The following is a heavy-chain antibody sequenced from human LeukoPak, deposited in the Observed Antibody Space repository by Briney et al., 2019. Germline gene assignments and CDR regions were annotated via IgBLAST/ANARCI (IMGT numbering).Heavy chain of an antibody. CDR1: GYTFTSYG. D-gene: IGHD3-10*01. CDR3: ARDTGITMVRGVIINGNYGMDV. Sequence: ASVKVSCKASGYTFTSYGISWVRQAPGQGLEWMGWISAYNGNTNYAQKLQGRVTMTTDTSTSTAYMELRSLRSDDTAVYYCARDTGITMVRGVIINGNYGMDVWGQGTTVTVSS. J-gene: IGHJ6*02. V-gene: IGHV1-18*01. CDR2: ISAYNGNT.